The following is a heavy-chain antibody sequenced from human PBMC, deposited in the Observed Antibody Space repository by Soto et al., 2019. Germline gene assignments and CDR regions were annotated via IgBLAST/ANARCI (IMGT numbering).Heavy chain of an antibody. J-gene: IGHJ4*02. V-gene: IGHV3-74*01. CDR1: GFTFSSYW. Sequence: GGSLRLSCAASGFTFSSYWMHWVRQAPGKGLMWVSRINSDGSSTSYADSVKGRFTISRDNAKKMLFLQMNSLRAEDTAVYYCARQWLAHDYWGQGNLVTVSS. D-gene: IGHD6-19*01. CDR2: INSDGSST. CDR3: ARQWLAHDY.